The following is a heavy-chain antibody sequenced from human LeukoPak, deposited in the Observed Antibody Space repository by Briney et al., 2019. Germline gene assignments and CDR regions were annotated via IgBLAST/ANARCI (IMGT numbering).Heavy chain of an antibody. Sequence: SESLSLTCTVAGDSLTSNFWSWIRQPAGKGLEWIGYILSSGYPSFNPSLKNRVTISLDTSKSQFSLRLTSLTAADTAVYYCARGEETATIARWFDPWGQGTLVTVS. D-gene: IGHD5-24*01. CDR1: GDSLTSNF. CDR3: ARGEETATIARWFDP. J-gene: IGHJ5*02. CDR2: ILSSGYP. V-gene: IGHV4-4*09.